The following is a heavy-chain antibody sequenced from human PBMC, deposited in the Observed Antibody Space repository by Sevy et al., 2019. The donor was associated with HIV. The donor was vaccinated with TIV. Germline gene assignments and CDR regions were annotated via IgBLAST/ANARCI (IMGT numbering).Heavy chain of an antibody. CDR3: ARESTAAAGTLDF. V-gene: IGHV4-4*07. Sequence: SETLSLTCTVSGGSMSGYYWSWIRQPAGKGLEWIGRIYSNGNTNYNYFLKSRVTMSVDMSENQFSLKLRSVTAADTAVYYCARESTAAAGTLDFWGQGTLVTVSS. CDR1: GGSMSGYY. D-gene: IGHD6-25*01. CDR2: IYSNGNT. J-gene: IGHJ4*02.